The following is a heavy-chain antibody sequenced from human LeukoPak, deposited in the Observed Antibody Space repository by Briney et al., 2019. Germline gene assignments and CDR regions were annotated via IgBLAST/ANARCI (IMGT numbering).Heavy chain of an antibody. CDR2: IYYSGST. CDR3: ARVVRYCSGGRCYLVFDE. Sequence: PSQTLSLTCTVSGGSISSGDYYWNWIRQPPGKGLEWIGYIYYSGSTYYNPSLKSRVTISVDTSKNQVSLKLSPVTAADTAVYYCARVVRYCSGGRCYLVFDEWGQGTLVNVSS. V-gene: IGHV4-30-4*08. J-gene: IGHJ4*02. CDR1: GGSISSGDYY. D-gene: IGHD2-15*01.